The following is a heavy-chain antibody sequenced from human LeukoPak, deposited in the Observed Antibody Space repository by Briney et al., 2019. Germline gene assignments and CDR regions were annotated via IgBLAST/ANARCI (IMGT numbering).Heavy chain of an antibody. CDR2: IYNSGST. D-gene: IGHD2-15*01. CDR3: ASGAPTGGPFSGQKDKFDY. J-gene: IGHJ4*02. Sequence: KASETLSLTCTVSGGSISSYYWSWIRQPPGKGLEWIGCIYNSGSTNYNHSLKSRVTISVATSNKPYFLQMSSVTAADAAVYYCASGAPTGGPFSGQKDKFDYWGQGTLVTVSS. CDR1: GGSISSYY. V-gene: IGHV4-59*01.